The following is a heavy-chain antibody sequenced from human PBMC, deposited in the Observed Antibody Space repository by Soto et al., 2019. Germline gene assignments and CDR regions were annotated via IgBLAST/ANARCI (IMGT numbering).Heavy chain of an antibody. CDR2: ISAYNGNT. D-gene: IGHD6-13*01. V-gene: IGHV1-18*04. CDR3: ARLLGYGWFDP. Sequence: ASVKGSCKASGYTFANFGISGVRLDPGQGLEWMGWISAYNGNTNYAQKRQGRVTMTTDTSTSTAYMELRSLRSDDTALYYCARLLGYGWFDPWGQGTVVTVSS. CDR1: GYTFANFG. J-gene: IGHJ5*02.